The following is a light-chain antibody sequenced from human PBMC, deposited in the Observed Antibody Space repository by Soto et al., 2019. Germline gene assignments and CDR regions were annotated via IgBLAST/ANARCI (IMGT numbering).Light chain of an antibody. V-gene: IGLV1-44*01. J-gene: IGLJ2*01. Sequence: QSVLTQPPSASGTPGQRVTISCSGSSSNIGSNTVNWYQQLPGTAPKLLIYSNNHRPSGVPDRVSGSKSGTSASLAISGLQYEDEADYYCAAWDDSLVFGGGTKLTVL. CDR1: SSNIGSNT. CDR2: SNN. CDR3: AAWDDSLV.